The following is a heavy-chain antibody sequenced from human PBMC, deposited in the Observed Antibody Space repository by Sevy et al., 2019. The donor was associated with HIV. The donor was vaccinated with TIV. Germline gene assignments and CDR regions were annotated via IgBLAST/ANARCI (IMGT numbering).Heavy chain of an antibody. CDR1: GGSISTGDYY. CDR3: ARSQNVASAPFDY. Sequence: SETLSLTCTVSGGSISTGDYYWSWLRQPPGKGLEWTCYFFYSDSAHYNPSLKSRLTISVDMSNNKVFLKLTSVTAADTAVYFCARSQNVASAPFDYWGQGALVTVSS. D-gene: IGHD5-18*01. J-gene: IGHJ4*02. V-gene: IGHV4-30-4*01. CDR2: FFYSDSA.